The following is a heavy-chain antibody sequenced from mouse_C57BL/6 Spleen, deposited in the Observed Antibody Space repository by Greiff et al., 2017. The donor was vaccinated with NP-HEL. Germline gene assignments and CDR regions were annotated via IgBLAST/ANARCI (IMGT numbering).Heavy chain of an antibody. CDR1: GYSITSGYY. CDR3: AREGEEYYFDY. J-gene: IGHJ2*01. CDR2: ISYDGSN. Sequence: EVQLQESGPGLVKPSQSLSLTCSVTGYSITSGYYWNWIRQFPGNKLEWMGYISYDGSNNYNPSLKNRISITRDTSKNQFFLKLNSVTTEDTATYYCAREGEEYYFDYWGQGTTLTVSS. V-gene: IGHV3-6*01.